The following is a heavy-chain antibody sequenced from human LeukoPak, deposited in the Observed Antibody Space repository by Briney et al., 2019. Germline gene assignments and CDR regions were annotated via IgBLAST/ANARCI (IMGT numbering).Heavy chain of an antibody. CDR1: GFTFDDYA. D-gene: IGHD3-10*01. Sequence: GGSLRLSCAASGFTFDDYAMHWVRQAPGKGLEWVSLISGDGGSTYYADSVKGRFTISRDNSKNSLYLQMNSLRTEDTALYYCAKDPRSRRGFMVRGAPIRYYYYGMDVWGQGTTVTVSS. CDR3: AKDPRSRRGFMVRGAPIRYYYYGMDV. J-gene: IGHJ6*02. V-gene: IGHV3-43*02. CDR2: ISGDGGST.